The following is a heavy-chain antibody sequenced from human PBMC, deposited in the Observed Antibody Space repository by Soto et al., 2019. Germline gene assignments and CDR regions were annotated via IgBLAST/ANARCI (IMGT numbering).Heavy chain of an antibody. J-gene: IGHJ6*02. CDR1: GFTFRSYG. D-gene: IGHD2-2*01. Sequence: QVQLVESGGGVVQPGRSLRLSSAASGFTFRSYGMHWVRQAPGKGLEWAAIISYDGSDKSYADSVKGRFTISRDNSKNTLFLHMNSLRAEDTAVYYCAKGDKYQLLFHRMDVWGQGTTVTVSS. V-gene: IGHV3-30*18. CDR3: AKGDKYQLLFHRMDV. CDR2: ISYDGSDK.